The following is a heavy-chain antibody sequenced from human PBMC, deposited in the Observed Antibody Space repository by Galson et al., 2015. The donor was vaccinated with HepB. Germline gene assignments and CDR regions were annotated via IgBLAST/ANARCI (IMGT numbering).Heavy chain of an antibody. CDR1: GFTFTGGYF. D-gene: IGHD3-3*02. CDR3: ARDSLARTSLAFDL. Sequence: SVKVSCKASGFTFTGGYFIHWIRQAPGQGPEWLGSINPNKGDTKYAQKFQGWVTLTRDTSTTTVYMDLRSLTPDDSAVYYCARDSLARTSLAFDLWGQGTLITVSS. J-gene: IGHJ3*01. CDR2: INPNKGDT. V-gene: IGHV1-2*04.